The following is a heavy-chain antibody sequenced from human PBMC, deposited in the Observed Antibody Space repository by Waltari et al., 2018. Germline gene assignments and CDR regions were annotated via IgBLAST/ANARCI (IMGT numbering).Heavy chain of an antibody. Sequence: QVQLVGSGGVVVHPGRSLKLSCAPSGFTFSTYAMLWVREAPGLGLEWVAVKWYDGINKYYADSVKGRFTISRDNSKNTLYLQMNSLRAEDTAMYYCAKAWYSGGYLDYWGQGTLVTVSS. CDR2: KWYDGINK. CDR3: AKAWYSGGYLDY. V-gene: IGHV3-33*06. D-gene: IGHD1-26*01. CDR1: GFTFSTYA. J-gene: IGHJ4*02.